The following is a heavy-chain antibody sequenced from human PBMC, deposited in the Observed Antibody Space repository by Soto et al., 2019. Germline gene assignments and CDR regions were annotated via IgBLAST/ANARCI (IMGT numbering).Heavy chain of an antibody. CDR1: GGSISSGGYY. D-gene: IGHD2-2*01. CDR3: ARDRRGAIDVPAEYDY. J-gene: IGHJ4*02. Sequence: QVQLQESGPGLVKPSQTLSLTCTVSGGSISSGGYYWSWIRQHPGKGLEWIGYIYYSGSTYYNPSLKSRVTISVDTSKNQFSLKLSSVTAADTAVYYCARDRRGAIDVPAEYDYWGQGTLVTVSS. V-gene: IGHV4-31*03. CDR2: IYYSGST.